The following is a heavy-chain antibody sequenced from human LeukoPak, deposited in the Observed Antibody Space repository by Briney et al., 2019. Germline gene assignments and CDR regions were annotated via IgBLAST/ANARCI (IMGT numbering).Heavy chain of an antibody. J-gene: IGHJ4*02. D-gene: IGHD3-22*01. CDR1: GGSISSSTYY. CDR2: IYYSGTT. CDR3: ARSISSGYRIDY. V-gene: IGHV4-39*01. Sequence: SETLSLTCTVSGGSISSSTYYWAWIRQPPGKGLEWIGSIYYSGTTYYNPSLRSRVTISVDTSKNQFSLKLSSVTAADTAVYYCARSISSGYRIDYWGQGTLVTASS.